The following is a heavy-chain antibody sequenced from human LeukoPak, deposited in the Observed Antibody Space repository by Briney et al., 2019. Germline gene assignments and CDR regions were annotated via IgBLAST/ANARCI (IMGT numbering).Heavy chain of an antibody. CDR2: IRYDGSNE. Sequence: GGSLRLSCAASGFPFSNSCMHWVRQAPGRGLEWVAFIRYDGSNEIYADSVKGRFTISRDNSKNTLYLQMDSLRAEDTAVFYCAKAGPGYTDPSSVHYWGQGTMVTVSS. D-gene: IGHD5-18*01. J-gene: IGHJ4*02. CDR1: GFPFSNSC. V-gene: IGHV3-30*02. CDR3: AKAGPGYTDPSSVHY.